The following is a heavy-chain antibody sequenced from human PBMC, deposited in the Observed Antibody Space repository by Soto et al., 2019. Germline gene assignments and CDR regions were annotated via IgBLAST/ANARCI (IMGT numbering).Heavy chain of an antibody. D-gene: IGHD2-21*02. V-gene: IGHV4-34*01. J-gene: IGHJ5*02. CDR1: GGSFSGYC. CDR3: ARSGGFGAYCGGDCTGWFDP. CDR2: INDSGGT. Sequence: QVQLQQWGAGLLKPSETLSLNCAVYGGSFSGYCWSWIRQPPGKGLEWIGEINDSGGTNYNPSLKSRVTISVDTSKNQFSLKLSSVTAADTAVYYCARSGGFGAYCGGDCTGWFDPWGQGTLVTVSS.